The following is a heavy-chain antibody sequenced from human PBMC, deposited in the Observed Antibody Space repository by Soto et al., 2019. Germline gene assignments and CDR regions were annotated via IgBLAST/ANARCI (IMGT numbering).Heavy chain of an antibody. CDR2: IDPSDSYT. CDR1: GYSFTSYW. CDR3: ARQVADDYYYYGMDV. D-gene: IGHD2-15*01. V-gene: IGHV5-10-1*01. J-gene: IGHJ6*02. Sequence: PGESLKISCKGSGYSFTSYWISWVRQMPGKGLEWMGRIDPSDSYTNYSPSFQGHVTISADKSISTAYLQWSSLKASDTAMYYCARQVADDYYYYGMDVWGQGTTVTVSS.